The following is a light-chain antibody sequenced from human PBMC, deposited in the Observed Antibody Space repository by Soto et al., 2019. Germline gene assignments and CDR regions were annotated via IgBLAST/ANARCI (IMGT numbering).Light chain of an antibody. CDR2: EVS. CDR1: SSDVGGYNY. V-gene: IGLV2-14*01. J-gene: IGLJ1*01. CDR3: TSYTTSSKDI. Sequence: QCRLAQSTSLSGTRGQSITISCTRISSDVGGYNYFSLYQQHTDKDPKIMIYEVSNRQSGVSNHFSGSKSGNTASLTISRLQPQDDADYYSTSYTTSSKDIFAPGTKVSVL.